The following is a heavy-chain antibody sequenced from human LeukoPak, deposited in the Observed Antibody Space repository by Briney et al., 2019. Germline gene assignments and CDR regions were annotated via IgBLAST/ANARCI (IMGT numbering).Heavy chain of an antibody. CDR3: AKSEVVPAAMGVGAFDI. D-gene: IGHD2-2*01. CDR2: IWYDGSNK. Sequence: GRSLRLSCAASGFTFSSYAMHWVRQAPGKGLEWVAVIWYDGSNKYYADSVKGRFTISRDNSKNTLYLQMNSLRAEDTAVYYCAKSEVVPAAMGVGAFDIWGQGTMVTVSS. CDR1: GFTFSSYA. J-gene: IGHJ3*02. V-gene: IGHV3-33*06.